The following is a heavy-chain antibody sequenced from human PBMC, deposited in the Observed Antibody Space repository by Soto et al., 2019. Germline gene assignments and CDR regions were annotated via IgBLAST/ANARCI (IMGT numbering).Heavy chain of an antibody. J-gene: IGHJ3*02. CDR1: GFFCSSYD. CDR3: AKATATGGGAFDI. CDR2: ILVDGRT. Sequence: GGSLRLSCAASGFFCSSYDMSWVRQAPGKGLEWVSTILVDGRTFYVDSVKGRFAISRDSSQNTVYLQMNSLTVGDTALYYCAKATATGGGAFDICGQGTMVTVS. V-gene: IGHV3-23*01. D-gene: IGHD2-8*02.